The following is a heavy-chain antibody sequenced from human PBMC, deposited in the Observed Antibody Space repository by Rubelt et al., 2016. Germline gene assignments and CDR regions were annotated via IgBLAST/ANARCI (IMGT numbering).Heavy chain of an antibody. V-gene: IGHV4-59*11. CDR2: IYDSGST. J-gene: IGHJ3*01. D-gene: IGHD3-16*01. CDR1: GGSITSHN. CDR3: AKDGASSL. Sequence: QVLLQESGPGLVKPSETLSLTCTVSGGSITSHNWSWIRQPPGKGLEWIGYIYDSGSTNYNPSLKSRVSISVDTSKNQLSRKLSSVTAADTAVYHCAKDGASSLWGQGTMVTVSS.